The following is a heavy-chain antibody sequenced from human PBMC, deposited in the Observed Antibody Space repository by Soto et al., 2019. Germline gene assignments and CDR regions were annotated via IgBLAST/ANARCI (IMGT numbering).Heavy chain of an antibody. Sequence: GGSLRLSCAASGLTFSTYAMSWVRQAPGKGLEWVSAISGSGDSKFYAESVKGRLTISRDNSKNTLDLQMNSLRAEDTAVYYCAKGAAAGQYTGFDIWGQGTMVTVSS. CDR1: GLTFSTYA. D-gene: IGHD6-13*01. CDR3: AKGAAAGQYTGFDI. J-gene: IGHJ3*02. CDR2: ISGSGDSK. V-gene: IGHV3-23*01.